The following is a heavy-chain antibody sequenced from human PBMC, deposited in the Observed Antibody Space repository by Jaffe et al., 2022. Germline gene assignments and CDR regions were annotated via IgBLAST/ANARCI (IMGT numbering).Heavy chain of an antibody. V-gene: IGHV3-64*07. Sequence: EVQLVESGGNLVQPGGSLRLSCAASGFMFNMYAMHWVRQAPGRGLEYVSGISSNGGTTYYADSVKGRFTVSRDFYNNTLYLQMGFLRTEDMGVYYCAREIRVGGFCFDYWGQGILVSVSS. CDR3: AREIRVGGFCFDY. D-gene: IGHD1-26*01. CDR2: ISSNGGTT. J-gene: IGHJ4*02. CDR1: GFMFNMYA.